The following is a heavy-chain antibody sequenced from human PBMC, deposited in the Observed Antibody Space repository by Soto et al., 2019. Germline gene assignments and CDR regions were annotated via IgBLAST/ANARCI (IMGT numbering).Heavy chain of an antibody. CDR1: GGSISSGGYY. Sequence: SETLSLTCTVSGGSISSGGYYWSWIRQHPGKGLECIGYIYYSGSSYYNPTLKSRVTISVDTSKNQFSLWLSSVTAADTAVYFCARDLASGGNAFDIWGQGTMVTVSS. J-gene: IGHJ3*02. CDR3: ARDLASGGNAFDI. D-gene: IGHD2-15*01. CDR2: IYYSGSS. V-gene: IGHV4-31*03.